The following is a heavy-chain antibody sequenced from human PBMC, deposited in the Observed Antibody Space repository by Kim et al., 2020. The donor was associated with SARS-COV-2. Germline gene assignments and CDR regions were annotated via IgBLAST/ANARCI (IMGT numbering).Heavy chain of an antibody. V-gene: IGHV3-48*02. CDR2: ISRGSGSI. CDR1: GFTFSGYS. J-gene: IGHJ4*02. Sequence: GGSLRLSCAASGFTFSGYSMNWVRQAPGKGLEWISYISRGSGSIYYADSVKGRFTTSRDNANNSLYLQMNSLRDEDTAVYYCARGLNGGWSGVDYWGQGT. CDR3: ARGLNGGWSGVDY. D-gene: IGHD2-15*01.